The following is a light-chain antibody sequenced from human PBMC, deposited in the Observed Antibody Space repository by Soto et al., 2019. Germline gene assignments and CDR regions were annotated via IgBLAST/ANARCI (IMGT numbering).Light chain of an antibody. CDR1: QSFSSNY. CDR3: QQYGTSSWT. J-gene: IGKJ1*01. Sequence: EIVLTQSPGTLSLSPGERATLSCRASQSFSSNYLAWYQQKPGQAPRLIIYGTSTSATGIPDRCSGSGSGADFTLTSSRLEPEAFAVYYCQQYGTSSWTFGQGTEVEVK. CDR2: GTS. V-gene: IGKV3-20*01.